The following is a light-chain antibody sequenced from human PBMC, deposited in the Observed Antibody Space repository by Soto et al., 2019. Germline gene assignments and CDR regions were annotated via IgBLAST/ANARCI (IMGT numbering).Light chain of an antibody. CDR3: QSYDNTLSSYVV. CDR1: TSNIGAGYD. CDR2: DNY. J-gene: IGLJ2*01. Sequence: QSVLTQPPSVSGAPGQRVTISCTGSTSNIGAGYDVHWYQQLPGTAPKLLLYDNYNRPSGVPDRFSGSKSGTSASLAITGLQAEDEADYYCQSYDNTLSSYVVFGGGTKLTVL. V-gene: IGLV1-40*01.